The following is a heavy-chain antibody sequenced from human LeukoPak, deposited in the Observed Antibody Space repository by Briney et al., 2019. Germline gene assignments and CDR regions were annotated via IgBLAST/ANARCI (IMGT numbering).Heavy chain of an antibody. V-gene: IGHV3-74*01. CDR3: AARDSGYIDY. J-gene: IGHJ4*02. D-gene: IGHD1-26*01. CDR1: GFAFTSSW. Sequence: GGSLRPSCAASGFAFTSSWMHWVRQAPGKGLVWVSRIKSDGSYTNYADSVKGRFTISRDNAKNTVYLQMNSLRVEGTAVYYCAARDSGYIDYWGQGTLVSVSS. CDR2: IKSDGSYT.